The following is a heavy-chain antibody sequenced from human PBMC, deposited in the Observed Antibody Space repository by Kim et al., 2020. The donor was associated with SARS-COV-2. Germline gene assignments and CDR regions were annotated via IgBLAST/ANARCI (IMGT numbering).Heavy chain of an antibody. V-gene: IGHV3-23*01. J-gene: IGHJ4*02. D-gene: IGHD3-3*01. Sequence: SVKGRFTLSRDNSKNTLHLQMSSLRADDTAVYYCAKDPFYDFWSGYHFDSWGQGTLVTVSS. CDR3: AKDPFYDFWSGYHFDS.